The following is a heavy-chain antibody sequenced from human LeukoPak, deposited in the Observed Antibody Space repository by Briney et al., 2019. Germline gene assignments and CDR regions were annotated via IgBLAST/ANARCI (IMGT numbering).Heavy chain of an antibody. D-gene: IGHD3-22*01. CDR3: ARTYYYDSSFDY. CDR1: GFTFSSYG. Sequence: PGGSLRLSCAASGFTFSSYGMHWVRQAPGKGLEWVAVIWYGGSNKYYADSVKGRFTISRDNSKNTLYLQMNSLRAEDTAVYYCARTYYYDSSFDYWGQGTLVTVSS. V-gene: IGHV3-33*01. J-gene: IGHJ4*02. CDR2: IWYGGSNK.